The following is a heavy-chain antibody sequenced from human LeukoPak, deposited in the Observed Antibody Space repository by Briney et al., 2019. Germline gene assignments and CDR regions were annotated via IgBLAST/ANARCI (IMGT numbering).Heavy chain of an antibody. CDR3: ARAEWRYQLLVPYYYYGMDV. Sequence: LRLSCAASGFTFSSYAMHWVRQAPGKGLEWVAVISYDGSNKYYADSVKGRFTISRDNSKNTLYLQMNSLRAEDTAVYYCARAEWRYQLLVPYYYYGMDVWGQGTTVTVSS. J-gene: IGHJ6*02. D-gene: IGHD2-2*01. CDR1: GFTFSSYA. V-gene: IGHV3-30*04. CDR2: ISYDGSNK.